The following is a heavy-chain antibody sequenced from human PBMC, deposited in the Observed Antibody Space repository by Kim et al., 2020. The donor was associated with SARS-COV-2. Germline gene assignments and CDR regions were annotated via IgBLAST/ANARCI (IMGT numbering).Heavy chain of an antibody. CDR3: ARGPPGRIVGATTLYFDY. D-gene: IGHD1-26*01. V-gene: IGHV1-69*13. CDR1: GGTFSSYA. CDR2: IIPIFGTA. Sequence: SVKVSCKASGGTFSSYAISWVRQAPGQGLEWMGGIIPIFGTANYAQKFQGRVTITADESTSTAYMELSSLRSEDTALYYCARGPPGRIVGATTLYFDYWGQGTLVTVSS. J-gene: IGHJ4*02.